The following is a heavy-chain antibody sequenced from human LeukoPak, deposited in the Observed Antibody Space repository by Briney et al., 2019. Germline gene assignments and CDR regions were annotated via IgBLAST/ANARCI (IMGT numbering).Heavy chain of an antibody. J-gene: IGHJ4*02. CDR1: GFTFSSYG. CDR3: ARDGYNGYIDY. CDR2: ISYDGSNK. V-gene: IGHV3-30*19. D-gene: IGHD5-24*01. Sequence: GGSLRLSCAASGFTFSSYGMHWVRQAPGKGLEWVAVISYDGSNKYYADSVKGRFTISRDNSKNTLYLQMNSLRAEDTAVYYCARDGYNGYIDYWGQGTLVTVSS.